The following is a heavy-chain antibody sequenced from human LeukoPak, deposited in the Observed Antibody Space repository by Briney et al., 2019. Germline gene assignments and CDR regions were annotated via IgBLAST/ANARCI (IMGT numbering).Heavy chain of an antibody. Sequence: PSETLFLTCTVSGGSISSSSYYWSWIRQPAGKGLEWIGRIYTSGSTDYNPSLKSRVTMSVDTSKNQFSLKLSSVTAADTAVYYCARDYPTYCSGGSCYSDAFDIWGQGTMVTVSS. CDR1: GGSISSSSYY. J-gene: IGHJ3*02. CDR3: ARDYPTYCSGGSCYSDAFDI. CDR2: IYTSGST. D-gene: IGHD2-15*01. V-gene: IGHV4-61*02.